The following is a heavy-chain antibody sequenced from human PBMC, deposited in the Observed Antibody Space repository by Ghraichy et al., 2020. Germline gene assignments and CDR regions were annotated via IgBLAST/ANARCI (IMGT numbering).Heavy chain of an antibody. Sequence: GESLNIPCAVSGFTVSDNYMTWVRQAPGKGLEWVSVIYSIGTTYYADSVKGRFTISRHSSKNTVFLQLDSLTVEDTAVYYCARGYYYDSRALDVWGQGTTVIVSS. D-gene: IGHD3-3*01. CDR3: ARGYYYDSRALDV. V-gene: IGHV3-53*04. CDR1: GFTVSDNY. CDR2: IYSIGTT. J-gene: IGHJ6*02.